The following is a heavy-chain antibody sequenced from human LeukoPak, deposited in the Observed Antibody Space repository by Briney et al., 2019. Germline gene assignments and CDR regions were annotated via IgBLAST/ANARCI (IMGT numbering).Heavy chain of an antibody. Sequence: ASVKVSCKASGYTFTSYAMHWVRQAPGQRLEWMGWINAGNGNTKYSQEFQGRVTITRDTSASTAYMELSSLRSEDMAVYYCARDGYDFWSGYLDYWGQGTLVTVSS. CDR2: INAGNGNT. V-gene: IGHV1-3*03. J-gene: IGHJ4*02. D-gene: IGHD3-3*01. CDR1: GYTFTSYA. CDR3: ARDGYDFWSGYLDY.